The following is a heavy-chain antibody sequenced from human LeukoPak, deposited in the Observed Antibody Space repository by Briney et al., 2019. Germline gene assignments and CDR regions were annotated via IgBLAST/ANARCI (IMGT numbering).Heavy chain of an antibody. CDR1: GGSINSYY. J-gene: IGHJ4*02. CDR2: IYYSGNT. Sequence: SETLSLTFTVSGGSINSYYWSWIRQPPGKGLEWIGYIYYSGNTYYNPSLKSRVTISVDTSKSQFSLKLSSVTAADTAVYYCARHTTRGTSGWYRVFDYWGQGTLVTVSS. D-gene: IGHD6-19*01. CDR3: ARHTTRGTSGWYRVFDY. V-gene: IGHV4-59*08.